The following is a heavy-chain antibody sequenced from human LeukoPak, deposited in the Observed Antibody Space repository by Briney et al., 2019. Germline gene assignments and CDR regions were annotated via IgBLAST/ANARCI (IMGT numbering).Heavy chain of an antibody. V-gene: IGHV3-74*01. Sequence: PGGSLRLSCAASGFTFSSYWMHWVRQAPGKGLVWVSRINTDGSSTSYADSVKGRFTISRDNAKNTLHLQMNSLRAEDTAVYYCARDDYYYDSSGYFFSLAMDVWGKGTTVTVSS. D-gene: IGHD3-22*01. J-gene: IGHJ6*04. CDR2: INTDGSST. CDR1: GFTFSSYW. CDR3: ARDDYYYDSSGYFFSLAMDV.